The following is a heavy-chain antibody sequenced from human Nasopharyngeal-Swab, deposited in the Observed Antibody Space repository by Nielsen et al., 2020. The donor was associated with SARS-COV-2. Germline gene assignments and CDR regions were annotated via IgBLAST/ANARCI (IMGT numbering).Heavy chain of an antibody. D-gene: IGHD3-16*02. CDR1: GGSISSYY. V-gene: IGHV4-59*13. CDR2: IYYSGST. Sequence: SETLSLTCTVSGGSISSYYWSWIRQPPGKGLEWIGYIYYSGSTNYNPSLKSRVTISVDTSKNQLSLKLSSVTAADTAVYYCARATSLIGVWGSYRYTGHDYWGQGTLVTVSS. J-gene: IGHJ4*02. CDR3: ARATSLIGVWGSYRYTGHDY.